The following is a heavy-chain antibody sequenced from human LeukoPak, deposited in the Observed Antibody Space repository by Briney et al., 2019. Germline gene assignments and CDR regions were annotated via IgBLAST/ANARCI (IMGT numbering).Heavy chain of an antibody. J-gene: IGHJ5*02. CDR1: GDSISSSSYY. CDR2: INHSGST. D-gene: IGHD1-26*01. CDR3: AVGSAGSGWFDP. V-gene: IGHV4-39*07. Sequence: SETLSLTCTVSGDSISSSSYYWSWIRQPPGKGLEWIGEINHSGSTNYNPSLKSRVTISVDTSKNQFSLKLSSVTAADTAVYYCAVGSAGSGWFDPWGQGTLVTVSS.